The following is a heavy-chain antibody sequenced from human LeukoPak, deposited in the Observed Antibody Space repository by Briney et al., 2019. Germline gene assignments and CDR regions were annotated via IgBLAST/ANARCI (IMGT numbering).Heavy chain of an antibody. J-gene: IGHJ4*02. Sequence: PGGSLRLSCAASGFTFSSYSMNWVRQAPGKGLEWVSSISSSSSYIYYADSVKGRFTISRDNAKNSLYLQMNSLRAEDTAVYYCARDHRTSLGPPLDYWGQGTLVTVSS. CDR1: GFTFSSYS. V-gene: IGHV3-21*01. CDR2: ISSSSSYI. D-gene: IGHD2-2*01. CDR3: ARDHRTSLGPPLDY.